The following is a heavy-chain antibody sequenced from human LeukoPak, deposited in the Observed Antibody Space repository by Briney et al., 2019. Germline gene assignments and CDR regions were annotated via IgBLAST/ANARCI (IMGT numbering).Heavy chain of an antibody. CDR2: IYYSGST. D-gene: IGHD6-19*01. CDR1: GYSISSGYY. CDR3: ARLSGYSTGWYPNNPYYFDY. V-gene: IGHV4-38-2*02. J-gene: IGHJ4*02. Sequence: SETLSLTCTVSGYSISSGYYWGWIRQPPGKGLEWIGSIYYSGSTYYNPSLKSRVTISVDTSKNQFSLKLSSVTAADTAVYYCARLSGYSTGWYPNNPYYFDYWGQGTLVTVSS.